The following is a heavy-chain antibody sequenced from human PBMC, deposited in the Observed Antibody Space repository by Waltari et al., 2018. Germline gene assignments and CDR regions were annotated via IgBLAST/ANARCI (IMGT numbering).Heavy chain of an antibody. V-gene: IGHV5-10-1*01. Sequence: EVHLVQSGAEVKKPEESLRISLEVSGYSFTSHWISWVRQMLGKGLEWVGRIDPSDSFRNYGPAFEGHVTISVDQSLRTAYLQWDSLKASDTAIYYCVRHRTTYPLEIDYWGQGTLVTVSS. J-gene: IGHJ4*02. CDR3: VRHRTTYPLEIDY. CDR2: IDPSDSFR. D-gene: IGHD2-2*01. CDR1: GYSFTSHW.